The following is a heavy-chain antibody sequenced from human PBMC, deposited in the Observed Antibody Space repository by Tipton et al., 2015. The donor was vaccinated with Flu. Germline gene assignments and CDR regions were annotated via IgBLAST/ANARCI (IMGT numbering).Heavy chain of an antibody. Sequence: GLVKPSETLPLTCTVSGYSISSRYYWGWIRQPPGKGLEWIGCVYHGGTTYYNPSLKSRVAISLDTFQNQFSLKLTSVTAADTAVYYCATTTYYYGSGSHDYWGQGTLVTVSS. CDR1: GYSISSRYY. D-gene: IGHD3-10*01. CDR2: VYHGGTT. J-gene: IGHJ4*02. V-gene: IGHV4-38-2*02. CDR3: ATTTYYYGSGSHDY.